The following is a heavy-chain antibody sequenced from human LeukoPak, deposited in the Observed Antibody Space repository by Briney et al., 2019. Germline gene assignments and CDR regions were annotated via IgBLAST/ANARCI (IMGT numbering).Heavy chain of an antibody. D-gene: IGHD3-22*01. CDR3: AKDGLYYDGSAHVYYFDY. J-gene: IGHJ4*02. Sequence: GGSLRLSCAASGFTFIGYAMTWVRQAPGKGLEWVSSITGSGDYTYYIDSVKGRFTISRDNSKNILYLQMNSSRGEDTALYYCAKDGLYYDGSAHVYYFDYWGQGTLVAVSS. CDR1: GFTFIGYA. V-gene: IGHV3-23*01. CDR2: ITGSGDYT.